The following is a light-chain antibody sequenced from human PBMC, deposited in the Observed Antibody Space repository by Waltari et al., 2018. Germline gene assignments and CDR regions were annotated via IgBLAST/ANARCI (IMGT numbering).Light chain of an antibody. CDR1: QDINNH. V-gene: IGKV1-27*01. Sequence: DIQMTQSPSSLSASVGDRVTITCRASQDINNHLAWYQRKPGKLPQLLIYAASTLHSGVPSRFSGSRSWTEFTLTISSLQPEDFATYYCQKYNDVPQPFGGGTKVEIK. J-gene: IGKJ4*01. CDR2: AAS. CDR3: QKYNDVPQP.